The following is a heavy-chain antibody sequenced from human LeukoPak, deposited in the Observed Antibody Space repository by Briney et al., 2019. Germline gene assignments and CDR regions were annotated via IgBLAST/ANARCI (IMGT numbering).Heavy chain of an antibody. J-gene: IGHJ4*02. V-gene: IGHV4-39*07. CDR1: GGSISSGGYY. CDR2: INHSGST. CDR3: ARAQGPFDY. Sequence: PSETLSLTCTVSGGSISSGGYYWSWIRQHPGKGLEWIGEINHSGSTNYNPSLKSRVTISVDTSKNQFSLKLSSVTAADTAVYYCARAQGPFDYWGQGTLVTVSS.